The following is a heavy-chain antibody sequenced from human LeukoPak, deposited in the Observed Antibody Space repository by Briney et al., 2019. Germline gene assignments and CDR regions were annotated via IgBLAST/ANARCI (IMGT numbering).Heavy chain of an antibody. D-gene: IGHD3-3*01. Sequence: GGSLRLSCAASGFTFNNYAMSWVRQAPGKGLEWVSAISGSGGSTYYADSVKGRFTISRDNSKNTLYLQMNSLRAEDTAVYYCAKVLLVYYDFWSGSDYWGQGTLVTVSS. CDR2: ISGSGGST. CDR1: GFTFNNYA. V-gene: IGHV3-23*01. J-gene: IGHJ4*02. CDR3: AKVLLVYYDFWSGSDY.